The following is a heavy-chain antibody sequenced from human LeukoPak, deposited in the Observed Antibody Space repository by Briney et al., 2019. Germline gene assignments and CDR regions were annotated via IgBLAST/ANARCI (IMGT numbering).Heavy chain of an antibody. CDR1: GGSISSGGYY. V-gene: IGHV4-31*03. Sequence: SQTLSLTCTVSGGSISSGGYYWSWIRQHPGKGLEWIGYIYYSGSTYYNPSLKSRVTISVDTSKNQFSLKLSPVTAADTAVYYCARAYGDSSGYYFGPWGQGTLVTVSS. CDR2: IYYSGST. CDR3: ARAYGDSSGYYFGP. J-gene: IGHJ5*02. D-gene: IGHD3-22*01.